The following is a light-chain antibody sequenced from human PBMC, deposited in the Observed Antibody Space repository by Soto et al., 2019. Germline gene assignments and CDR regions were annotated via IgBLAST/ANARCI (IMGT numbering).Light chain of an antibody. CDR1: QSIHTW. Sequence: DFQMTQSPSTLSASVGDSVTITCRASQSIHTWLAWYQQKPGRTPKLLIYKASVLESGVPSRFSGSGSGTEFTLTISSLQPDDFVTYYCQQYNSHPYTFGRGTKLQIK. V-gene: IGKV1-5*03. CDR2: KAS. CDR3: QQYNSHPYT. J-gene: IGKJ2*01.